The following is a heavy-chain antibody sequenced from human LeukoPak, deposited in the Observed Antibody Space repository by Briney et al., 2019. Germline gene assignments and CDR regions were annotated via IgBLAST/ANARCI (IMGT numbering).Heavy chain of an antibody. CDR2: INHSGST. CDR1: GGSFSGYY. Sequence: SETLSLTCAVYGGSFSGYYWSWIRQPPGKGLEWIGEINHSGSTNYNPSLKSRVTISVDTSKNQFSLKLSSVTAADTAVYYCARELPDYVWGGYPLQGYYYYMDIWGKGTTVTVSS. V-gene: IGHV4-34*01. D-gene: IGHD3-16*02. J-gene: IGHJ6*03. CDR3: ARELPDYVWGGYPLQGYYYYMDI.